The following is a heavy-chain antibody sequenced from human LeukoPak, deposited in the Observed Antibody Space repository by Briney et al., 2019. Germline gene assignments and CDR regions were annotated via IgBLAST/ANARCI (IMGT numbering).Heavy chain of an antibody. CDR1: GYSFTSYW. CDR2: IDPSDSYT. D-gene: IGHD6-6*01. CDR3: ARPYSSSSDGLDY. Sequence: TGESLKISCKGSGYSFTSYWISWVRQMPGKGLEWMGRIDPSDSYTNYSPSFQGHVTISADKSISTAYLQWSSLKASDTAMYYCARPYSSSSDGLDYWGQGTLVTVSS. V-gene: IGHV5-10-1*01. J-gene: IGHJ4*02.